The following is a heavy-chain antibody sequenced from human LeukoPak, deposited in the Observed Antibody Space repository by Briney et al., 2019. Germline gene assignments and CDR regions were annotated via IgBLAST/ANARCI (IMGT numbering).Heavy chain of an antibody. CDR2: IKKDGSEE. CDR3: ARSNPNRNALDL. V-gene: IGHV3-7*01. Sequence: GGSLRLSCAASGFTLNSYLMSWVRQAPGRGLEWVANIKKDGSEENYLDSVKGRFTVFRDNAKNSLYLQMNSLRGEDTAVYYCARSNPNRNALDLWGQGTMVTISS. CDR1: GFTLNSYL. J-gene: IGHJ3*01. D-gene: IGHD1-14*01.